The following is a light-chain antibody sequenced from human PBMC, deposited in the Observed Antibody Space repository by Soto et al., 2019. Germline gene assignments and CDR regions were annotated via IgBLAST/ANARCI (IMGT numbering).Light chain of an antibody. CDR3: QQYGNSPGFT. CDR1: QTVSGSY. CDR2: GAS. J-gene: IGKJ3*01. Sequence: EIVLTQSPGTLSLSPGERGTLSCRASQTVSGSYVAWYQQKPGQAPRLLIYGASSRATGIPGRFSGSGSGTDFTLTISRLEPEDFAVYYCQQYGNSPGFTFGPGTKVDI. V-gene: IGKV3-20*01.